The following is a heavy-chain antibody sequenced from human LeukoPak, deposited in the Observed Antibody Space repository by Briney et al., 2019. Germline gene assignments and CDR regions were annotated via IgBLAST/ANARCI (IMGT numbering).Heavy chain of an antibody. V-gene: IGHV4-39*01. D-gene: IGHD1-26*01. CDR1: GGSISSSTYY. CDR2: ITYRGST. J-gene: IGHJ4*02. CDR3: ARQGVGATDC. Sequence: KPSETLSLTCTVSGGSISSSTYYWAWIRQSPGKGLEWIGSITYRGSTYYNPSLESRVTISVDTSKNQFSLRPISVTAVDTAVYYCARQGVGATDCWGQGTLVTVSS.